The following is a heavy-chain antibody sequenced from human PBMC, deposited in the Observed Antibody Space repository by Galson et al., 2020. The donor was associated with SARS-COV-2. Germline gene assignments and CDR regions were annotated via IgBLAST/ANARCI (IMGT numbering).Heavy chain of an antibody. CDR1: GFSLSTSGMC. V-gene: IGHV2-70*11. D-gene: IGHD6-19*01. CDR3: ARIDSSGCRGNY. J-gene: IGHJ4*01. Sequence: ESGPTLVKPTQTLTLTCTFSGFSLSTSGMCVSWIRQPPGKALEWLARIDWDDDEYYSTSLKTRLTISKDTSKNQVVLTMTNMDPVDTATYYCARIDSSGCRGNYWGHGTLVTVSS. CDR2: IDWDDDE.